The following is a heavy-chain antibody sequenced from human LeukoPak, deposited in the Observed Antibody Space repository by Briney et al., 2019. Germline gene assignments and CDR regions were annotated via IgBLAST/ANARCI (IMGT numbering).Heavy chain of an antibody. Sequence: SETLSLTCTVSGGSISSYYWSWIRQPPGKGLEWIGYIYYSGSTNYNPSLKSRVTISVDTSKNQFSLTLSSVTAADTAVYYCARVGRKGYCSSTSCYLFDYWGQGTLVTVSS. J-gene: IGHJ4*02. D-gene: IGHD2-2*01. V-gene: IGHV4-59*01. CDR1: GGSISSYY. CDR2: IYYSGST. CDR3: ARVGRKGYCSSTSCYLFDY.